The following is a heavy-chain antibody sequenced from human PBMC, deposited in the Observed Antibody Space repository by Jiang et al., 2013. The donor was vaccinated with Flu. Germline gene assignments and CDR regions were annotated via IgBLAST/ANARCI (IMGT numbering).Heavy chain of an antibody. V-gene: IGHV2-5*02. CDR3: ALSRKDESSWASDH. J-gene: IGHJ4*02. CDR2: IYWDDDT. CDR1: GFSLSTSGVG. Sequence: KPTQTLTLTCTFSGFSLSTSGVGVGWIRQPPGKALEWLGIIYWDDDTRYSPSLENGLTITSDNSKNQVVLAVANMDPVDTATYYCALSRKDESSWASDHWGQGIQVIVSS. D-gene: IGHD2-15*01.